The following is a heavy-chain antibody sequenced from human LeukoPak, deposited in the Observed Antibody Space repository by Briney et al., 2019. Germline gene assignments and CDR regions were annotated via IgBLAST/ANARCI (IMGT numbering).Heavy chain of an antibody. J-gene: IGHJ5*02. CDR3: ARDNSVEDTAWWFDP. V-gene: IGHV1-18*01. CDR1: GYTFINYD. D-gene: IGHD4-23*01. CDR2: ISAYNGNT. Sequence: ASVKVSCKASGYTFINYDINWVRQAPGQGLEWMGWISAYNGNTKYAQKVQGRVTMTRDMSTSTDYMELSSLRSEDTAVYYCARDNSVEDTAWWFDPWGQGTLVTVSS.